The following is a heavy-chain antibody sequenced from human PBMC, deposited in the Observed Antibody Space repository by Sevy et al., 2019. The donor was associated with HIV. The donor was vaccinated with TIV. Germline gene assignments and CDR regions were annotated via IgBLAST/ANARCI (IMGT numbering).Heavy chain of an antibody. CDR1: GFTFSTYA. D-gene: IGHD3-10*01. Sequence: GGSLRLSCAASGFTFSTYAMTWVRQAPGKGLEWVSVISGSGGSTYYADSVQGRFTISRDNSKNTLYLQMNSLRPEDTAVYYCAKDRVSGTYYTGDFDCRGQGTLVTVSS. V-gene: IGHV3-23*01. CDR3: AKDRVSGTYYTGDFDC. J-gene: IGHJ4*02. CDR2: ISGSGGST.